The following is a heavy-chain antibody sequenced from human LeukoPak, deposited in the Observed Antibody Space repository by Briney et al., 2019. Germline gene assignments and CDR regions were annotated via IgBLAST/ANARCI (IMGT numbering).Heavy chain of an antibody. D-gene: IGHD4-17*01. CDR2: INPSGGST. CDR1: GYTFTSYY. Sequence: GASVKVSCKTSGYTFTSYYIHWVRQAPGQGLGWMGIINPSGGSTSYAQKFQGRVTMTRDTSTSTVYMYLSSLRSEDMAVYYCARGSLYGVVDYWGQGTLVTVSS. J-gene: IGHJ4*02. V-gene: IGHV1-46*01. CDR3: ARGSLYGVVDY.